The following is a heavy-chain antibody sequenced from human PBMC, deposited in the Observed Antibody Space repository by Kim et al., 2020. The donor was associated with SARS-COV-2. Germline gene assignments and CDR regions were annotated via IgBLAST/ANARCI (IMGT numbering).Heavy chain of an antibody. V-gene: IGHV1-8*01. D-gene: IGHD3-16*02. CDR2: MNPNSGNT. CDR1: GYTFTSYD. J-gene: IGHJ4*02. Sequence: ASVKVSCKASGYTFTSYDINWVRQATGQGLEWMGWMNPNSGNTGYAQKFQGRVTMTRNTSISTAYMELSSLRSEDTAVYYCARAFRITFGGVIVSPAYWGQVTLVTVSS. CDR3: ARAFRITFGGVIVSPAY.